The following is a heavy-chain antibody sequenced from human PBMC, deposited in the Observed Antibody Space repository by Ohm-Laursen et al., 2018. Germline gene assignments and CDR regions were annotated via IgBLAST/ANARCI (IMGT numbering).Heavy chain of an antibody. CDR1: GGSISSSSYY. CDR3: ARGDGYNLDY. D-gene: IGHD5-24*01. Sequence: PSETLSLTCTVSGGSISSSSYYWSWIRQHPGKGLEWIGYIYYSGSTYYNPSLKSRVTISVDTSENQFSLNLNSVTAADTAVYYCARGDGYNLDYWGQGTLVTVSS. CDR2: IYYSGST. J-gene: IGHJ4*02. V-gene: IGHV4-31*03.